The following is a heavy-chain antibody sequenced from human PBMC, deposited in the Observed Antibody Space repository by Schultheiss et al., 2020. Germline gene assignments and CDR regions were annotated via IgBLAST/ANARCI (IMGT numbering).Heavy chain of an antibody. Sequence: GGSLRLSCTASGFTFGDYAMSWFRQAPGKGLEWVGFIRSKAYGGTTEYAASVKGRFTISRDDSKNTLYLQMNSLKTEDTAVYYCEFSGSGSHNQYYFDYWGQGTLVTVSS. CDR2: IRSKAYGGTT. D-gene: IGHD3-10*01. CDR1: GFTFGDYA. J-gene: IGHJ4*02. CDR3: EFSGSGSHNQYYFDY. V-gene: IGHV3-49*03.